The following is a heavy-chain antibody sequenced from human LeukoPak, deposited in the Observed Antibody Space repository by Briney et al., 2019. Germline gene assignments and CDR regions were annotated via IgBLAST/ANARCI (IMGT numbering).Heavy chain of an antibody. V-gene: IGHV4-59*01. CDR2: IYYSGST. Sequence: SETLSLTCTVSGGSISSYYWSWIRQPPGKGLEWIGYIYYSGSTKYNPSPKSRVTISVDASKPQFSLKLNSVTAADTAVYYCARGSRELYYFDYWGQGTLVTVSS. D-gene: IGHD1-7*01. CDR1: GGSISSYY. CDR3: ARGSRELYYFDY. J-gene: IGHJ4*02.